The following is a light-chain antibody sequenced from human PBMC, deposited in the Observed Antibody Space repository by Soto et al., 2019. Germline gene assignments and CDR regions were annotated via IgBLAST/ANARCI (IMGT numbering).Light chain of an antibody. Sequence: EIVMTQSPATLTLTPGERATLSCRASQTIDNTLAWYQRKPGQAPRLLIYDASTRATGVPARFSGSGSGTDFTLTISSLQSEDFAVYYCQHYNYWPYTFGQGTKGDI. J-gene: IGKJ2*01. CDR1: QTIDNT. V-gene: IGKV3-15*01. CDR3: QHYNYWPYT. CDR2: DAS.